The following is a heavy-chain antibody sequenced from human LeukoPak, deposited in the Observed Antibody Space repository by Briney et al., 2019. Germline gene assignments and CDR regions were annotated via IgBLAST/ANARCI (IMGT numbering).Heavy chain of an antibody. V-gene: IGHV3-7*01. CDR2: IKEDGSEK. CDR1: GFTFDTYW. Sequence: GGPLRLSCAASGFTFDTYWVHWVRQSPRKGLEWVAAIKEDGSEKYYVDSVKGRFTISRDKAKNSVHLLMNSLTDEDTAVYYCATDFDWGQGTLVTVSS. CDR3: ATDFD. J-gene: IGHJ4*02.